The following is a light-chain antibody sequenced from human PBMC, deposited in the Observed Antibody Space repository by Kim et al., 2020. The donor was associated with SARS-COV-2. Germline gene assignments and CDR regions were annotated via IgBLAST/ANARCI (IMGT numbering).Light chain of an antibody. V-gene: IGLV1-44*01. CDR1: SSNIGFSP. CDR3: ATWDDTLSGRV. J-gene: IGLJ3*02. Sequence: GQRVTLSCSGRSSNIGFSPVSWYQHLPGTAPKLLIYGNDQRPSGVPDRFSGSKSGTSASLAISGLQSRDEGDYYCATWDDTLSGRVFGGGTQLTVL. CDR2: GND.